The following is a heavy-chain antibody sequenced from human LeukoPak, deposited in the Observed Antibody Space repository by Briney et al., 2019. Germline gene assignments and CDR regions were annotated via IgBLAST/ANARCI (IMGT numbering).Heavy chain of an antibody. Sequence: SSVKVSCKTSGGTFTSYAISWVRQAPGQGVEWMGGIIPIFGTANSAQKFQGRVTITADECTSTAYMELSSLRSEDTAAYYCARDDSSGYQNWFDPWGQGTLVTVSS. V-gene: IGHV1-69*13. CDR2: IIPIFGTA. CDR1: GGTFTSYA. J-gene: IGHJ5*02. CDR3: ARDDSSGYQNWFDP. D-gene: IGHD3-22*01.